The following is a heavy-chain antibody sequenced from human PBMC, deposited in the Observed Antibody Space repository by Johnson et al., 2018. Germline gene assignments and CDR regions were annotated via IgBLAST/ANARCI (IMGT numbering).Heavy chain of an antibody. Sequence: QVQLQESGPGLVKPSETLSLTCTVSGGSISSYYWSWIRKPPGKGLEWIGSIYYSGSTNYNPSLKSRVTISVATSKNQFSLKLSSVTAVDTAVYYCARGYRHIVLVAWAEHAFDIWGQGTMVTVSA. V-gene: IGHV4-59*01. CDR1: GGSISSYY. CDR2: IYYSGST. D-gene: IGHD2-21*01. J-gene: IGHJ3*02. CDR3: ARGYRHIVLVAWAEHAFDI.